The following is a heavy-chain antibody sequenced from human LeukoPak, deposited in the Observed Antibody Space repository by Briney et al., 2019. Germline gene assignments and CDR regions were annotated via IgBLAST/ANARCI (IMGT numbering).Heavy chain of an antibody. J-gene: IGHJ4*02. CDR3: ARVGYYDSSGYLDY. V-gene: IGHV4-59*01. Sequence: SETLSLTCTVSGGSISGYYWSWIRQPPGKGLEWIGYIFYSGSTNYNPSLKSRVTISVDTSKNQFSLNLYSVTAADTAVYYCARVGYYDSSGYLDYWGQGTQVTVSS. CDR2: IFYSGST. D-gene: IGHD3-22*01. CDR1: GGSISGYY.